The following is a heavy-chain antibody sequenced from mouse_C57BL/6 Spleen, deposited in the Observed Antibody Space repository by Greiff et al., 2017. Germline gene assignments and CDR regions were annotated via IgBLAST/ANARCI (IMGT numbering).Heavy chain of an antibody. V-gene: IGHV5-9*01. CDR3: ARHFYGNYEGVWFAY. CDR2: ISGGGGNT. D-gene: IGHD2-1*01. Sequence: EVQLVESGGGLVKPGGSLKLSCAASGFTFSSYTMSWVRQTPEKRLEWVATISGGGGNTYYPDSVKGRFTISRDNAKNTLYLQMSSLRSEDTALYYCARHFYGNYEGVWFAYWGQGTLVTVSA. J-gene: IGHJ3*01. CDR1: GFTFSSYT.